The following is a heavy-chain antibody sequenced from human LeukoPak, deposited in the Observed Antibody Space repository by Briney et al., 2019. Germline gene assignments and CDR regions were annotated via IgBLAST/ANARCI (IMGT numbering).Heavy chain of an antibody. J-gene: IGHJ4*02. CDR3: ARSGRGHSYGPMYYFDY. D-gene: IGHD5-18*01. CDR2: IYTSGST. Sequence: SETLSLTCTVSGGSISSYYWSWIRQPPGKGLEWIGYIYTSGSTNYNPSLKSRVTISVGTSKNQFSLKLRSVTAADTAVYYCARSGRGHSYGPMYYFDYWGQGTLVTVSS. CDR1: GGSISSYY. V-gene: IGHV4-4*08.